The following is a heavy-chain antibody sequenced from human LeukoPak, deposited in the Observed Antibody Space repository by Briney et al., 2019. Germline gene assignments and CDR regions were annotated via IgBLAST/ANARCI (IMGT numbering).Heavy chain of an antibody. J-gene: IGHJ4*02. D-gene: IGHD3-22*01. CDR1: GYTFTTYE. CDR2: MNPNSGDT. CDR3: ARGLGTYDSSELTWPMISF. Sequence: VASVKVSCKTSGYTFTTYEINWVRQATGQGLEWMGWMNPNSGDTAYAQKFQGRITMTRGTSISTAYMELSGLRSEDTAVYYCARGLGTYDSSELTWPMISFWGQGTLVTVSP. V-gene: IGHV1-8*01.